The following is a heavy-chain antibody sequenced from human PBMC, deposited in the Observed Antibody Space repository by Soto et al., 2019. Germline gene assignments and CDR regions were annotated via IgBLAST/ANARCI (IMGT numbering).Heavy chain of an antibody. J-gene: IGHJ3*01. D-gene: IGHD2-2*01. V-gene: IGHV3-23*01. CDR3: AKWASPSTSFSIGRAAFDV. Sequence: EVQLLESGGGLVQPGGSLRLSCAASGFIFRSYAMNWVRQAPGKGLEWVSAISGSGDGTYYADSVEGGFTFSRDNSKNTLYLQMNSLRADDTAVYYCAKWASPSTSFSIGRAAFDVWGQGKRVAVSS. CDR2: ISGSGDGT. CDR1: GFIFRSYA.